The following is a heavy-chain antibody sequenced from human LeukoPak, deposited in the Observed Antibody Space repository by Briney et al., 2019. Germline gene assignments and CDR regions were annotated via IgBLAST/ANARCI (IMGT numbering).Heavy chain of an antibody. V-gene: IGHV4-4*07. J-gene: IGHJ5*02. CDR1: GGSISSYY. D-gene: IGHD2-15*01. CDR2: IYTSGST. CDR3: ARDRTRVVVVAATVWFDP. Sequence: PSETLSRTCTVSGGSISSYYWSWIRQPAGKGLEWIGRIYTSGSTNYNPSLKSRVTMSVDTSKNQFSLKLSSVTAADTAVYYCARDRTRVVVVAATVWFDPWGQGTLVTVSS.